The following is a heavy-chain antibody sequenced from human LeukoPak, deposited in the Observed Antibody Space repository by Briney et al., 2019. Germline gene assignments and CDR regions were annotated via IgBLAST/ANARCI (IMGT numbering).Heavy chain of an antibody. CDR2: ISSSSSYI. J-gene: IGHJ4*02. CDR3: ARDPAAPLRFLEWSSYIDY. Sequence: GGSLRLSCAASGFTFSSYSMNWVRQAPGKGLEWVSSISSSSSYIYYADSVKGRFTISRDNAKNSLYLQMNSLRAEDTAVYYCARDPAAPLRFLEWSSYIDYWGQGTLVTVSS. V-gene: IGHV3-21*01. CDR1: GFTFSSYS. D-gene: IGHD3-3*01.